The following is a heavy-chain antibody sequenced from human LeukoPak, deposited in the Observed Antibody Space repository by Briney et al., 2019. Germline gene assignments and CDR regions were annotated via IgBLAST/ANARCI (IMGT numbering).Heavy chain of an antibody. D-gene: IGHD2-2*01. V-gene: IGHV3-74*01. J-gene: IGHJ4*02. CDR3: AIGYCTTTTCDGVGY. Sequence: PGGSLRLSCAASGLTFSSHWMHWVRQAPGMGLVWVSRINSEGRTTDYADSVEGRFTISRDNAKNTLYLQMNSLRVEDTAMYYCAIGYCTTTTCDGVGYWGQGTLVTVSS. CDR2: INSEGRTT. CDR1: GLTFSSHW.